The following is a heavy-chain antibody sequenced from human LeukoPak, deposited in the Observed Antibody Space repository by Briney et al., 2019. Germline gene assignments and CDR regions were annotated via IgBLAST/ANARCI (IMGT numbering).Heavy chain of an antibody. Sequence: PSGTLCLTCAVYGGSFSGYYWSWIRQPPGKGLEWIGEINHSGSTNYNASLESRVTISVDTSKTQFSLKPSSVTAADTAVYYCARERRQLERRGYFDYWGQGTLVTVSS. J-gene: IGHJ4*02. CDR1: GGSFSGYY. CDR3: ARERRQLERRGYFDY. CDR2: INHSGST. V-gene: IGHV4-34*01. D-gene: IGHD1-1*01.